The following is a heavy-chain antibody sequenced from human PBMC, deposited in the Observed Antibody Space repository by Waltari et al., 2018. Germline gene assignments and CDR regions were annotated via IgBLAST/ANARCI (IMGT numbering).Heavy chain of an antibody. V-gene: IGHV4-38-2*01. D-gene: IGHD2-15*01. Sequence: QVQLQESGPGLVKPSETLSLTCAVSGYSISSGYYWGWIRQPPGTGMEWIGSIYHSGSTYYNPSLKSQVTISVDTSKNQFSLKLSSVTAADTAVYYCARHFGYCSGGSCYLHWYFDLWGRGTLVTVSS. J-gene: IGHJ2*01. CDR1: GYSISSGYY. CDR3: ARHFGYCSGGSCYLHWYFDL. CDR2: IYHSGST.